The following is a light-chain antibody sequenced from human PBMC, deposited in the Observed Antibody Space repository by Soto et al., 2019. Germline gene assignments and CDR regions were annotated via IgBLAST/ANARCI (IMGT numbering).Light chain of an antibody. CDR1: SSDVGGYNY. J-gene: IGLJ1*01. CDR3: SSHAGSSVV. Sequence: ALTQQRAEIGALAVSVNKSCTGTSSDVGGYNYVSWYQQHPGKAPKLMIYDVTTRPSGVPDRFSGSKSGNTASLTISGLQAEDEADYYCSSHAGSSVVFGTGTKVTVL. V-gene: IGLV2-11*01. CDR2: DVT.